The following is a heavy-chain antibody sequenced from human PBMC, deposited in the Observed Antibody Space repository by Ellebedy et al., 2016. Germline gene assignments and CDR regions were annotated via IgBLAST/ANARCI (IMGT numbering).Heavy chain of an antibody. CDR3: ARGYNSGLDY. Sequence: SETLSLXXTVSGGSISSGGYYWSWIRQHPGKGLEWIGYIYYSGSTYYNPSLKSRVTISVDTSKNQFSLKLSSVTAADTAVYYCARGYNSGLDYWGQGTLVTVSS. CDR1: GGSISSGGYY. CDR2: IYYSGST. D-gene: IGHD1-1*01. J-gene: IGHJ4*02. V-gene: IGHV4-31*03.